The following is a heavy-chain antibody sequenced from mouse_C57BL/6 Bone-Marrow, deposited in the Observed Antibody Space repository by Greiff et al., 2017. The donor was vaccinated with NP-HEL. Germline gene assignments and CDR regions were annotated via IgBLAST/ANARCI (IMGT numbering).Heavy chain of an antibody. V-gene: IGHV1-19*01. Sequence: EVQLQQSGPVLVKPGASVKMSCKASGYTFTDYYMNWVKQSHGKSLEWIGVINPYNGGTSYNQKFKGKATLTVDKSSSTAYMELNSLTSEDSAVYYCARGGYYYGSSYVWYFDVWGTGTTVTVSS. CDR2: INPYNGGT. D-gene: IGHD1-1*01. CDR3: ARGGYYYGSSYVWYFDV. J-gene: IGHJ1*03. CDR1: GYTFTDYY.